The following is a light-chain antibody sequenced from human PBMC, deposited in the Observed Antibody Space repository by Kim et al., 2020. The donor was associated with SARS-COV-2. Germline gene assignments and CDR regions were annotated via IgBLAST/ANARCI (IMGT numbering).Light chain of an antibody. CDR1: TLPKKY. CDR3: YSTDITGNDRV. CDR2: EDN. V-gene: IGLV3-10*01. Sequence: SYELTQPPSVSVSPGQTARITCSGGTLPKKYAFWYQQKSGEAPVLVIFEDNQRPSGIPERFSGSSSGTMATLTISGAQLEDEADYYCYSTDITGNDRVFGGGTQLTVL. J-gene: IGLJ3*02.